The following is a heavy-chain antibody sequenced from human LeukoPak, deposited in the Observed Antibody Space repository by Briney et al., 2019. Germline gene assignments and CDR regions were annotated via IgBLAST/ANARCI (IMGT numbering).Heavy chain of an antibody. V-gene: IGHV4-30-2*01. CDR2: NYHSGST. J-gene: IGHJ4*02. CDR1: GGSISSGGYS. Sequence: SETLSLTCAVSGGSISSGGYSWSWIRQPPGKGLEWIGYNYHSGSTYYNPSLKSRVTISVDRSKNQFSLKLSSVTAADTAVYYCARGGIAWGYFDYWGQGTLVTVSS. D-gene: IGHD1-26*01. CDR3: ARGGIAWGYFDY.